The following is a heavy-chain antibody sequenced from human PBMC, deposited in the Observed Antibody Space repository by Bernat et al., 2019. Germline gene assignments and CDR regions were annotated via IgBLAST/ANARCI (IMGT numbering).Heavy chain of an antibody. D-gene: IGHD7-27*01. CDR1: VYSVSNNSAA. Sequence: QVQLPQSGPGLVKPSQTLSLTCAISVYSVSNNSAALNWIRQSPSRGLEWLGRTYYRSKWYNDYAVSVKSRITINPYTSKNKFSLQLKSVTPEDTAMYYCAREKSDKTGDYALDIWGQGTMVTVSS. J-gene: IGHJ3*02. V-gene: IGHV6-1*01. CDR3: AREKSDKTGDYALDI. CDR2: TYYRSKWYN.